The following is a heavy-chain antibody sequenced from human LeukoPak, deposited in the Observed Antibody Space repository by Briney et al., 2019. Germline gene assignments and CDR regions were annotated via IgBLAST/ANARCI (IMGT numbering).Heavy chain of an antibody. CDR3: SKDRCGGDCASVEGLDY. Sequence: GGSLRLSCATSGFTFTTYGMHWVRQAPGKGLDWVAVIWYDGSIKYYADSVQGRFTVSRDNSKNMVYLQMNSLEVGDTAVYYCSKDRCGGDCASVEGLDYWGQGTLVTVSS. D-gene: IGHD2-21*02. CDR2: IWYDGSIK. J-gene: IGHJ4*02. V-gene: IGHV3-33*06. CDR1: GFTFTTYG.